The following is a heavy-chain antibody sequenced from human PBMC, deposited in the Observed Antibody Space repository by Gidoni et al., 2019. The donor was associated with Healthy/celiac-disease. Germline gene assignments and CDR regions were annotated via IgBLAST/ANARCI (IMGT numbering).Heavy chain of an antibody. CDR3: ARDNYGSGSYFDY. CDR2: ISYDGSNK. D-gene: IGHD3-10*01. J-gene: IGHJ4*02. CDR1: GFAFSSYA. Sequence: QVQLVESGGGVVQPGRSLGLSCAASGFAFSSYAMNWVRQAPGKGLEWVAVISYDGSNKYYADSVKGRFTISRNNSKNTLYLQMNSLRAEDTAVYYCARDNYGSGSYFDYWGQGTLVTVSS. V-gene: IGHV3-30-3*01.